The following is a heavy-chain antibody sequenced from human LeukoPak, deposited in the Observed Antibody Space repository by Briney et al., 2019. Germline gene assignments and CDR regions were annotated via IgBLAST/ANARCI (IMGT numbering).Heavy chain of an antibody. CDR3: ARATDNWNYPEGWFDP. V-gene: IGHV4-34*01. D-gene: IGHD1-1*01. Sequence: SATLSLTCAVYGGSFSGYYWSWIRQPPGKGLEWIGEINHSGSTNYNPSLKSRVTISVDTSKNQFSLKLSSVTAADTAVYYCARATDNWNYPEGWFDPWGQGTLVTVSS. CDR1: GGSFSGYY. J-gene: IGHJ5*02. CDR2: INHSGST.